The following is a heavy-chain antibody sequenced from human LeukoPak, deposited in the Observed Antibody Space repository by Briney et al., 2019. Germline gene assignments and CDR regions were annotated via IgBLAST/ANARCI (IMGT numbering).Heavy chain of an antibody. CDR3: ARVEMATIKGGNIYYYYYYGMDV. V-gene: IGHV4-61*01. Sequence: SETLSLTCTVSGGSVSSGSYYWSWIRQPPGKGLEWIGYIYYSGSTNYNPSLKSRVTISVDTSKNQFSLKLSSVTAADTAVYYCARVEMATIKGGNIYYYYYYGMDVWGQGTTVTVSS. CDR1: GGSVSSGSYY. CDR2: IYYSGST. D-gene: IGHD5-24*01. J-gene: IGHJ6*02.